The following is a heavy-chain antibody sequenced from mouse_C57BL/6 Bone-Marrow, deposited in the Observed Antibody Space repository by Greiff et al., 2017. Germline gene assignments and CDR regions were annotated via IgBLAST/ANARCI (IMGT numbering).Heavy chain of an antibody. CDR1: GYTFTSYD. D-gene: IGHD3-3*01. CDR2: IYPRDGST. CDR3: ARAGTGYAMDY. Sequence: VQLMESGPELVKPGASVKLSCKASGYTFTSYDINWVKQRPGQGLEWIGWIYPRDGSTKYNEKFKGKATLTVDTSSSTAYMELHSLTSEDSAVYFCARAGTGYAMDYWGQGTSVTVAS. J-gene: IGHJ4*01. V-gene: IGHV1-85*01.